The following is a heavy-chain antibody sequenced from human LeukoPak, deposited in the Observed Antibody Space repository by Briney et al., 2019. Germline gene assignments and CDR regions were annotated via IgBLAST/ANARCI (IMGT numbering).Heavy chain of an antibody. CDR3: ARGYSSSGSWFDP. V-gene: IGHV4-59*08. J-gene: IGHJ5*02. CDR1: GGSISSYY. Sequence: SETLSLTCTVSGGSISSYYWSWIRQSPGKGLEWIGYIYYSGSTNYNPSLKSRVTISVDTSKNQFSLKLSSVTAADTAVYYCARGYSSSGSWFDPWGQGTLVTVSS. D-gene: IGHD6-13*01. CDR2: IYYSGST.